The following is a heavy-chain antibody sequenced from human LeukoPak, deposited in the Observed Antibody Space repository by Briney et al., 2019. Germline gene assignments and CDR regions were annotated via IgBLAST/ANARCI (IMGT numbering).Heavy chain of an antibody. J-gene: IGHJ6*03. V-gene: IGHV4-59*01. D-gene: IGHD6-13*01. CDR2: IYYSGST. CDR1: GGSISSYY. Sequence: RTSETLSLTCTVSGGSISSYYWSWIRQPPGKGLEWIGYIYYSGSTNYNPSLKSRVTISVDTSKNQFSLKLSSVTAADTAVYYCARDVRIAAAGLNYYYYYMDVWGKGTTVTVSS. CDR3: ARDVRIAAAGLNYYYYYMDV.